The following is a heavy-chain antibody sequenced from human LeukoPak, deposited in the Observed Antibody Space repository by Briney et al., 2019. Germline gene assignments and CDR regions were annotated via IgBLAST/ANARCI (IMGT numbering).Heavy chain of an antibody. Sequence: PSETLSLTCTVSGDSISGFYWSWIRQPPGKGLEWIGHIYYSGSTNYNPSLRRRVTISVDTSKNQFSLNLSSVTAADTAMYYCAREVVAALGDHDYWGQGTLVTVSS. CDR3: AREVVAALGDHDY. V-gene: IGHV4-59*01. CDR1: GDSISGFY. J-gene: IGHJ4*02. CDR2: IYYSGST. D-gene: IGHD2-15*01.